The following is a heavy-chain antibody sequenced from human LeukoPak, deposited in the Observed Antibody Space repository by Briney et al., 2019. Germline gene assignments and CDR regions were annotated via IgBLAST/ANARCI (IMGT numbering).Heavy chain of an antibody. J-gene: IGHJ4*02. D-gene: IGHD1-20*01. CDR3: AKDRVSNWNPLGN. V-gene: IGHV3-23*01. Sequence: PGGSLRLSCAASGFTFSSYALSWVRQAPGKGLEWVSAITHNGGGTYYADSVKGRFTISRDNSKNTLYLQMNSLRAEDTAVYYCAKDRVSNWNPLGNWGQGTLVTVSS. CDR2: ITHNGGGT. CDR1: GFTFSSYA.